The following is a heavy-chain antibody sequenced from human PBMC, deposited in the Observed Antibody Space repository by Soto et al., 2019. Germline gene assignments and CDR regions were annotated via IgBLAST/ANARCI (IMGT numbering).Heavy chain of an antibody. CDR1: GFTFSSYW. Sequence: GGSLRLSCAASGFTFSSYWMSWVRQAPGKGLEWVANIKQDGSEKYYVDSVKGRFTISRDNSKNTLYLQMNSLRAEDTAVYYCARGPCSSTSCYYYYGMDVWGQGTTVTVSS. V-gene: IGHV3-7*04. CDR3: ARGPCSSTSCYYYYGMDV. D-gene: IGHD2-2*01. J-gene: IGHJ6*02. CDR2: IKQDGSEK.